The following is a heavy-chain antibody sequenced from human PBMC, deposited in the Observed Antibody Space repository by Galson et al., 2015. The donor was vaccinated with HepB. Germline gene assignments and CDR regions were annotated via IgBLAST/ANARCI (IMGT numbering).Heavy chain of an antibody. D-gene: IGHD3-22*01. Sequence: SLRLSCAASGFTFGSYGMHWVRQAPGKGLEWVAVIWYDGSNKYYGDSVKGRFTISRDNSKNTVYLQMNSLRVEDTAVYYCARRGNLYYSDSSGYNKKNDAFDIWGQGTMVTVSS. V-gene: IGHV3-33*01. CDR1: GFTFGSYG. CDR3: ARRGNLYYSDSSGYNKKNDAFDI. J-gene: IGHJ3*02. CDR2: IWYDGSNK.